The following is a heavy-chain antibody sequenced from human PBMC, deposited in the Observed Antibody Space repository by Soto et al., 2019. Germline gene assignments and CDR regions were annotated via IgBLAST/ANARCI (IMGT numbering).Heavy chain of an antibody. D-gene: IGHD2-21*01. V-gene: IGHV3-23*01. CDR1: GFTFSSYA. Sequence: EVQLLESGGDLIQPGGSLRLSCAASGFTFSSYAMSWVRQAPGKGLGWVSAISSSGGSTFYADSVKGRFTISRDNSRNALYLQMDSLRAEDTAICYCATYQPRPQPRPYFDYGGQGTLVTVSS. CDR2: ISSSGGST. J-gene: IGHJ4*02. CDR3: ATYQPRPQPRPYFDY.